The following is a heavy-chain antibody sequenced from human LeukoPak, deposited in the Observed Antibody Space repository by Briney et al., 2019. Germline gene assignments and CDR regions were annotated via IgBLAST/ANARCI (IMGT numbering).Heavy chain of an antibody. CDR1: GYTFTSYG. CDR2: ISAYNGNT. V-gene: IGHV1-18*01. D-gene: IGHD3-22*01. CDR3: ARDLGSYDSSGYLWAYAFDI. Sequence: ASVKVSCKASGYTFTSYGISWVRQAPGQGLEWMGWISAYNGNTNYAQKLQGRVTMTTDTSTSTAYMELRSLRSDDTAVYYCARDLGSYDSSGYLWAYAFDIWGQGTMVTVSS. J-gene: IGHJ3*02.